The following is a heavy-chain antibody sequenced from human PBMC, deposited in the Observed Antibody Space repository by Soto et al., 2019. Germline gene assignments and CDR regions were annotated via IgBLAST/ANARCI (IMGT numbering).Heavy chain of an antibody. Sequence: GSGPTLVNPTQTLTLTCTFSGFSLSTSGLAVAWIRQPPGKALECLALIYWDDDKRYSPSLQSRLTITKDTSKNQVVLTVTNMDPVDTATYYCAHREGSGYLNYWGQGTLVTVSS. CDR2: IYWDDDK. J-gene: IGHJ4*02. D-gene: IGHD3-22*01. CDR1: GFSLSTSGLA. CDR3: AHREGSGYLNY. V-gene: IGHV2-5*02.